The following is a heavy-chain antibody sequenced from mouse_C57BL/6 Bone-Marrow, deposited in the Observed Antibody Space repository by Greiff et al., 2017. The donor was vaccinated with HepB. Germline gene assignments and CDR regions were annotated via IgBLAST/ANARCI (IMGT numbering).Heavy chain of an antibody. CDR1: GYAFSSSW. Sequence: QVQLQQSGPELVKPGASVKISCKASGYAFSSSWMNWVKQRLGKGLEWIGRIYPGDGDTNYNGKFKGKATLTADKSSSTAYMQLSSLTSEDSAVYFCAFYYSNHYYAMDYWGQGTSVTVSS. CDR2: IYPGDGDT. CDR3: AFYYSNHYYAMDY. D-gene: IGHD2-5*01. J-gene: IGHJ4*01. V-gene: IGHV1-82*01.